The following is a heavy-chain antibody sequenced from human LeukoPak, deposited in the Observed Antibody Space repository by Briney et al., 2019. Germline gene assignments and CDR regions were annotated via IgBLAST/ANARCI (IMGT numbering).Heavy chain of an antibody. CDR3: ARGDEGYADSLSFDY. D-gene: IGHD5-12*01. Sequence: SETLSLTCTVSGGSISSSSYYWGWIRQPPGKGLEWIGSIYYSGSTYYNPSLKSRVTISVDTSKNQFSLKLSSVTAADTAVYYCARGDEGYADSLSFDYWGQGTLVTVSS. V-gene: IGHV4-39*01. CDR1: GGSISSSSYY. CDR2: IYYSGST. J-gene: IGHJ4*02.